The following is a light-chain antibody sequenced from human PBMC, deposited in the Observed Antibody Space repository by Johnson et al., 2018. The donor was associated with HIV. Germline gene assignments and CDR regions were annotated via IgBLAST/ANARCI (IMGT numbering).Light chain of an antibody. CDR2: ENN. CDR3: GTWDSSLNALYV. V-gene: IGLV1-51*02. J-gene: IGLJ1*01. CDR1: SSKIGNNY. Sequence: QSVLTQPPSVSAAPGQKVTISCSGSSSKIGNNYVSWYQQLPGTAPKLLIYENNKRPSGIPDRFSGSKSGTSATLGITGLQTGDEADYYSGTWDSSLNALYVFGTGTKVTVL.